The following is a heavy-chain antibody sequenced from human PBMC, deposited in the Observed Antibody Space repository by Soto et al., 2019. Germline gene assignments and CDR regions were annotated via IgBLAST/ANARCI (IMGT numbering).Heavy chain of an antibody. V-gene: IGHV4-59*01. CDR1: GGSISSYY. CDR2: IYYSGST. CDR3: ARGRLIAAAANWFDP. D-gene: IGHD6-13*01. J-gene: IGHJ5*02. Sequence: ETLSLTCTVSGGSISSYYWSWIRQPPGKGLEWIGYIYYSGSTNYNPSLKSRVTISVDTSKNQFSLKLSSVTAADTAVYYCARGRLIAAAANWFDPWGQGTLVTVSS.